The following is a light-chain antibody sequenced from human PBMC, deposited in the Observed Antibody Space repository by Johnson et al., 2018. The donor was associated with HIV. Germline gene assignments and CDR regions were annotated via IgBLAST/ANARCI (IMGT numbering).Light chain of an antibody. CDR1: SSNIGNNY. J-gene: IGLJ1*01. Sequence: HSVLTQPPSVSAAPGQRVTISCSGSSSNIGNNYVSWYQQLPGTAPKLLIYENNKRPSGIPDRFSGSKSGTSATLGITGLQTGDEADYYCGTWDNSLSAGRGFGNGTKVTVL. V-gene: IGLV1-51*02. CDR3: GTWDNSLSAGRG. CDR2: ENN.